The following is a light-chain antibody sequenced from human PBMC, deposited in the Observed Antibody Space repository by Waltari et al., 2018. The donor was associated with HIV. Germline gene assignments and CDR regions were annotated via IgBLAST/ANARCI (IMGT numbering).Light chain of an antibody. J-gene: IGKJ2*01. V-gene: IGKV3-20*01. CDR2: GAS. CDR1: QTVSRSY. Sequence: EIVLTQSPGPLSLAPGEIPTLPCRASQTVSRSYLAWYQHKPGQAPSLHIYGASTRATGITDRFSGSGSGTDFTLTISRLEPEDFAVYDCQQYGGSRRTFGQGTKLEIK. CDR3: QQYGGSRRT.